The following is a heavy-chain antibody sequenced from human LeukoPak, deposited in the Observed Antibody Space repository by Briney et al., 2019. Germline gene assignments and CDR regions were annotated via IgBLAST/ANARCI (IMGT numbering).Heavy chain of an antibody. CDR2: IYTSGST. J-gene: IGHJ3*01. CDR3: ARVDSTMGRYGYDV. D-gene: IGHD5-18*01. Sequence: PSETLSLTCAVYGGSFSGYYWSWIRQPAGKGLEWIGRIYTSGSTNYNPSLKSRVTMSVDTSKNQFSLKLSSVTAADTAVYYCARVDSTMGRYGYDVWGQGTMVTVSA. CDR1: GGSFSGYY. V-gene: IGHV4-59*10.